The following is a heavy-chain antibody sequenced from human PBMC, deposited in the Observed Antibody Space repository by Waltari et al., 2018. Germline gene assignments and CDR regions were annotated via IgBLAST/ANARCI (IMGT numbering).Heavy chain of an antibody. CDR2: ISSSGSTI. CDR1: GFTFSSYE. J-gene: IGHJ6*02. Sequence: EVQLVESGGGLVQPGGSLRLSCAASGFTFSSYEMNWVRQAPGKGLEWVSYISSSGSTIYYADSVKGRFTISRDNAKNSLYLQMNSLRAEDTAVYYCARDYHRSENYYYGMDVWGQGTTVTVSS. V-gene: IGHV3-48*03. CDR3: ARDYHRSENYYYGMDV. D-gene: IGHD3-3*01.